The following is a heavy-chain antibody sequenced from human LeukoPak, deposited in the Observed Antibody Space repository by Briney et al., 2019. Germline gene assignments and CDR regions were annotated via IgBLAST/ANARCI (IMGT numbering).Heavy chain of an antibody. V-gene: IGHV4-39*07. Sequence: SETLSLTCTVSGGSISSSTYYWGWIRQPPGKGLEWIGRIYTSGSTNYNPSLKSRVSMSVDTSKNQFSLKLSSVTAADTAMYYCARDYHSGSYYHFDYWGQGTLVTVSS. J-gene: IGHJ4*02. CDR2: IYTSGST. D-gene: IGHD1-26*01. CDR1: GGSISSSTYY. CDR3: ARDYHSGSYYHFDY.